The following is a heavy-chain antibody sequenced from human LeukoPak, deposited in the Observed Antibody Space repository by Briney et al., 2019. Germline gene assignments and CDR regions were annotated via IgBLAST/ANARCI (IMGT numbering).Heavy chain of an antibody. Sequence: GGSLRLSCAASGFTFSSYSMNWVPQAPGKGLEWVSSISSSSSYIYYADSVKGRFTISRDNAKNSLYLQMNSLRDEDTAVYYCARDPGYSGYEVPFDYWGQGTLVTVSS. CDR1: GFTFSSYS. V-gene: IGHV3-21*01. J-gene: IGHJ4*02. CDR3: ARDPGYSGYEVPFDY. D-gene: IGHD5-12*01. CDR2: ISSSSSYI.